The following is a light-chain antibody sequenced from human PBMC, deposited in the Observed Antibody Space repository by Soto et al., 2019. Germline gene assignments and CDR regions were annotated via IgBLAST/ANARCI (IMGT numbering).Light chain of an antibody. V-gene: IGKV3-20*01. J-gene: IGKJ1*01. CDR2: GAS. Sequence: EIVLTQFPRTLSLSPGERATLSCRASQSVSSSYLAWYQQKPGQAPRLLIYGASTRATGIPDRFSGSGSGTDFTLTISRLEPEDFAVYYCQEYGSSRTFGQGTKVEIK. CDR1: QSVSSSY. CDR3: QEYGSSRT.